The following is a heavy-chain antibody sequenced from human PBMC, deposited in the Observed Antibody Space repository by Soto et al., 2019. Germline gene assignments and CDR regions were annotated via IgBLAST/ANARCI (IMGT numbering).Heavy chain of an antibody. CDR2: IFHSGDT. CDR3: AYSTGWYRHDV. J-gene: IGHJ3*01. D-gene: IGHD6-19*01. V-gene: IGHV4-4*02. CDR1: GDSISNSRW. Sequence: QVQLQESGPGLVKPSGTLSLTCAVSGDSISNSRWWTWVRQPPGKGLEWIGDIFHSGDTNYNPSLKSRVFISVDKSQNQFSLKVRSVTDADTAVYYCAYSTGWYRHDVWGQGTLVTVSS.